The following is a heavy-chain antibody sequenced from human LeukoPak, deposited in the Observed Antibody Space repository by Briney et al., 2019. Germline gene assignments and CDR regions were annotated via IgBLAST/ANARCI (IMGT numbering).Heavy chain of an antibody. CDR1: GFTLCSLA. D-gene: IGHD6-19*01. CDR2: ISGSGGST. V-gene: IGHV3-23*01. J-gene: IGHJ4*02. Sequence: GSLRLSCAASGFTLCSLAMSWVRQAPGKGLELVSAISGSGGSTYYADSVKGRFTISRDNSKNTLYLQMNSLKTEDTAVYYCTRDILSGWDYFDYWGQGTLVTVS. CDR3: TRDILSGWDYFDY.